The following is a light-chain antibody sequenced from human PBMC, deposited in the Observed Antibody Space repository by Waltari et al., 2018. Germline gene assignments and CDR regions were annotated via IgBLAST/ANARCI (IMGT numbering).Light chain of an antibody. CDR2: WAS. Sequence: DIVMTQSPDSLTVSLGERAAINCRSSRFILYESDNKNYLGWYQQKPGQSPKLLISWASTRESGVPHRFSGSGSGTDFTLTISSLQAEDVAVYYCQQYYSFPFTFGQGTKLE. CDR1: RFILYESDNKNY. J-gene: IGKJ2*01. V-gene: IGKV4-1*01. CDR3: QQYYSFPFT.